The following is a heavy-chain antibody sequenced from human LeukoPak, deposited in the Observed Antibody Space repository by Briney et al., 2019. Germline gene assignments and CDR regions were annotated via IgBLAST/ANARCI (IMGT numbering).Heavy chain of an antibody. D-gene: IGHD3-10*01. CDR2: RYSGSDT. Sequence: PGGSLRPSCAASAFTVSTNYMNWVRQAPGTWLEWDSIRYSGSDTYYADSVKGRFTISRDSSKNILSLQMNNLRAEDTAVYYCARVGDHFHWYLDLWGRGTLVTVSS. CDR3: ARVGDHFHWYLDL. J-gene: IGHJ2*01. CDR1: AFTVSTNY. V-gene: IGHV3-53*01.